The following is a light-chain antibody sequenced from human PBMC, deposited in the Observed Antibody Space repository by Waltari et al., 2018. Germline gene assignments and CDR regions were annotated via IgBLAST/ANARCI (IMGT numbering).Light chain of an antibody. CDR2: WAS. CDR1: QSVLYSSNNKNH. CDR3: QQYYSSPVT. Sequence: IVMTQSTDSLAVSLGERPTISCKSSQSVLYSSNNKNHLAWYQQKSGQPPKLLISWASTRESGVPDRFSGSGSGTDFTLTISSLQTEDVAVYFCQQYYSSPVTFGGGTKVEIK. V-gene: IGKV4-1*01. J-gene: IGKJ4*01.